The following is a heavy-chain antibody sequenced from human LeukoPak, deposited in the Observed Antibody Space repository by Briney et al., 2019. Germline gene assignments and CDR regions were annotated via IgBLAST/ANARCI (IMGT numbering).Heavy chain of an antibody. V-gene: IGHV5-51*01. D-gene: IGHD6-19*01. CDR3: ARRAEVWQEQWLAYFDY. J-gene: IGHJ4*02. CDR2: IYPGDSDT. Sequence: GESLKISCKGSGYSFTSYWIGWVRQMPGKGLEWMGIIYPGDSDTRHSPSFLGQVTISADKSISTAYLQWSSLKASDTAMYYCARRAEVWQEQWLAYFDYWGQGTLVTVSS. CDR1: GYSFTSYW.